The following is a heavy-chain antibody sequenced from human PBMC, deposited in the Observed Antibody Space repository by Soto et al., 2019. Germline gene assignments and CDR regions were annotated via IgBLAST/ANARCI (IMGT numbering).Heavy chain of an antibody. CDR1: GYTFINYH. Sequence: QVQLVQSGGEVKKPGASVTVSCKASGYTFINYHITWVRQAPGQGLEWMAWINTYNGMTDYAQKFQGRVTMTRDTATSTVYTEMRNLGSGDTAVYFCAKSPRGEMATDGGQGPLVTVSS. CDR3: AKSPRGEMATD. CDR2: INTYNGMT. V-gene: IGHV1-18*01. D-gene: IGHD5-12*01. J-gene: IGHJ4*02.